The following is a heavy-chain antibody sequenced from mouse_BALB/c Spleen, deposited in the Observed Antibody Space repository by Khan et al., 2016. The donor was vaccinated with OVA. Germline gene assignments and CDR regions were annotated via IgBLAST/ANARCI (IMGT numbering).Heavy chain of an antibody. CDR2: IWAGGST. D-gene: IGHD2-2*01. Sequence: QVQLKESGPGLVAPSQSLSINCTVSGFTLISYGVHWVRQSPGKGLEWLGIIWAGGSTNYHSALMARLSLSKDNSKSQVFLKMNSVQTDDTSRYYCARDDGNDVDVMDYWGQGTSVTVSS. J-gene: IGHJ4*01. CDR3: ARDDGNDVDVMDY. CDR1: GFTLISYG. V-gene: IGHV2-9*02.